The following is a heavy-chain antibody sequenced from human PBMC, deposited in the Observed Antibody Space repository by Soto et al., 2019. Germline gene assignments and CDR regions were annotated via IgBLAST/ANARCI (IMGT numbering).Heavy chain of an antibody. Sequence: EVQLVESGGGLVKPGGSLRLSCAASGFTFSSYSMNWVRQAPGKGLEWVSSISSSSSYIYYADSVKGRFTISRDNAKNSLYLQMNSLRAEDTAVYYCARDWQDSSGYPTPHYGMDVWGQGTTVTVSS. CDR3: ARDWQDSSGYPTPHYGMDV. J-gene: IGHJ6*02. CDR1: GFTFSSYS. CDR2: ISSSSSYI. V-gene: IGHV3-21*01. D-gene: IGHD3-22*01.